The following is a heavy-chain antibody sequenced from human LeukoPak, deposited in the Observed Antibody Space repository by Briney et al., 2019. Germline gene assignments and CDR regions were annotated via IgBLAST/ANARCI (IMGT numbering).Heavy chain of an antibody. CDR3: ARKDYYDSSGAFDY. J-gene: IGHJ4*02. Sequence: SVKVSCKASGGTFSSYAISWVRQAPGQVLAWMGRIIPILGIANYAQKFQGRVTMTRDTSTSTVYMELSSLRSEDTAVYYCARKDYYDSSGAFDYWGQGTLVTVSS. V-gene: IGHV1-69*04. CDR2: IIPILGIA. D-gene: IGHD3-22*01. CDR1: GGTFSSYA.